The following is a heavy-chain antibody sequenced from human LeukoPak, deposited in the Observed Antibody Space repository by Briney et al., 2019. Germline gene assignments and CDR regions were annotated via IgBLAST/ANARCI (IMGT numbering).Heavy chain of an antibody. V-gene: IGHV4-34*01. Sequence: TSETLSLTCAVYGGSFSGYYWSWIRQPPGKGLEWIGEINHSGSTNYNPSLKSRVTISVDTSKNQFSLKLGSVTAADTAVYYCARSYGPFDYWGQGTLVTVSS. CDR3: ARSYGPFDY. D-gene: IGHD3-10*01. J-gene: IGHJ4*02. CDR1: GGSFSGYY. CDR2: INHSGST.